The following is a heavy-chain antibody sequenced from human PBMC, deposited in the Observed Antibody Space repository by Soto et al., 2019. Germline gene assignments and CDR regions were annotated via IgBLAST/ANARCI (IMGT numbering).Heavy chain of an antibody. J-gene: IGHJ6*02. CDR3: ARKSYYYYGMDV. CDR2: IYYSGST. V-gene: IGHV4-39*01. Sequence: SETLSLTCTVSGGSISSSSYYWGWIRKPPGKGLEWIGSIYYSGSTYYNPSLKSRVTISVDTSKNQFSLKLSSVTAADTAVYYCARKSYYYYGMDVWGQGTTVTVSS. CDR1: GGSISSSSYY.